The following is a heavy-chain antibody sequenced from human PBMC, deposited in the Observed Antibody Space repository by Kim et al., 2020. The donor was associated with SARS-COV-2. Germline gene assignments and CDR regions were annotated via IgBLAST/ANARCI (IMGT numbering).Heavy chain of an antibody. CDR3: ASAITPRSNYYDSSGYQWNSDAVDI. V-gene: IGHV4-59*08. CDR1: GGSISSYY. D-gene: IGHD3-22*01. CDR2: IYYSGST. J-gene: IGHJ3*02. Sequence: SETLSLTCTVSGGSISSYYWSWIRHPPGKGLEWIGYIYYSGSTNYNPSLKSRVTISVDASKKQFSLKLSSVTAADTAVYYCASAITPRSNYYDSSGYQWNSDAVDIWGQGTMVTVFS.